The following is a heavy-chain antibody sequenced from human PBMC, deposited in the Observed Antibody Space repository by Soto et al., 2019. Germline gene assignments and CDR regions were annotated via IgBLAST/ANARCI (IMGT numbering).Heavy chain of an antibody. CDR3: ARDRGGYYGMDV. CDR1: GFIVSSNP. CDR2: IYSGSST. J-gene: IGHJ6*02. V-gene: IGHV3-66*01. Sequence: EVQLVESGGGLVQPGGSLRLSCAASGFIVSSNPMSWVRQSPGKGLEWVSVIYSGSSTYYADSVKGRFTISRDNSKNTLYLQMNSLRAEDTGVYYCARDRGGYYGMDVWGQGTTVTVSS.